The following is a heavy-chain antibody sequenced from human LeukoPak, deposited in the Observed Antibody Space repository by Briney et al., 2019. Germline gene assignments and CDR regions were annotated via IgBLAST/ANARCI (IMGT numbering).Heavy chain of an antibody. V-gene: IGHV3-33*01. D-gene: IGHD2-21*01. CDR1: GFTFSSYG. CDR3: VTDLVIKGYFDY. J-gene: IGHJ4*02. CDR2: IWYDGSNK. Sequence: GGSLRLSCAASGFTFSSYGMHWVRQAPGKGLEWVAVIWYDGSNKYYADSVKGRFTISRDNSKNTLYLQMNSLRAEDTAVYYCVTDLVIKGYFDYWGQGALVTVSS.